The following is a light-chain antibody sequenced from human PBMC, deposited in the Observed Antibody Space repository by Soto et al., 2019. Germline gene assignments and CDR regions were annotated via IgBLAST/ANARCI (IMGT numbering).Light chain of an antibody. V-gene: IGKV1-5*01. CDR1: QSISSW. CDR3: QQYNIYPCS. CDR2: DAS. J-gene: IGKJ1*01. Sequence: DIQMTQSPSTPSASVGDRVTITCRASQSISSWLAWSQQKPGKPPKILIYDASTLESGVPSRFRGSGSGTEFTLTISRPQPDDFETYYCQQYNIYPCSFGQGTKV.